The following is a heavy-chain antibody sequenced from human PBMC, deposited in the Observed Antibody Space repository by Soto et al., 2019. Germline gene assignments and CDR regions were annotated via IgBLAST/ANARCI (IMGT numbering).Heavy chain of an antibody. CDR1: TGSMRTYY. D-gene: IGHD4-17*01. Sequence: SETLSLTCSVSTGSMRTYYWTWIRQSPGKGLEWIGQISHTGRTKYNPSLESRVTISVDTSRRQFSLKLTSVTAADTALYYCARDDTTGLFDFWGQGTLVTVSS. CDR2: ISHTGRT. V-gene: IGHV4-59*01. J-gene: IGHJ4*02. CDR3: ARDDTTGLFDF.